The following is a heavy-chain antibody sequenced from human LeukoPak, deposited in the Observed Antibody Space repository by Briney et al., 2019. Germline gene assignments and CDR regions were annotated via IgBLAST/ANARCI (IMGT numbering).Heavy chain of an antibody. V-gene: IGHV3-11*01. J-gene: IGHJ6*03. CDR2: IRSSGSTI. Sequence: PGGSLRLSCAASGFTFSDYYMSWIRQAPGEGLGWVSYIRSSGSTIYYADSVKGRFTISRDNAKNSLYLQMHSLRAEDTAVYYCARSSHDYSNYGYYYYYMDVWGKGTTVTVSS. CDR1: GFTFSDYY. CDR3: ARSSHDYSNYGYYYYYMDV. D-gene: IGHD4-11*01.